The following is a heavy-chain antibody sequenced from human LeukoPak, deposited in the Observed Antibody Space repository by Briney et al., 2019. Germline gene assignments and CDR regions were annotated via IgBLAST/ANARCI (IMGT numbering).Heavy chain of an antibody. Sequence: RGSLRLSCSTSGFSFNYYWMSWVRQAPGKGLEWVANIGPDGSEKDYADSVKGRFTISRDNVKGALYLQLNSLRADDTAVYFCARDGRIAVAGGYWGQGALVIVSS. J-gene: IGHJ4*02. CDR3: ARDGRIAVAGGY. V-gene: IGHV3-7*01. CDR2: IGPDGSEK. CDR1: GFSFNYYW. D-gene: IGHD6-19*01.